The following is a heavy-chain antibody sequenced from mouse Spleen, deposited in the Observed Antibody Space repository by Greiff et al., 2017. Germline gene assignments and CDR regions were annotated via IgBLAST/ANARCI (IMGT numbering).Heavy chain of an antibody. J-gene: IGHJ3*01. CDR2: VSNGGSST. V-gene: IGHV5-12*02. CDR3: ARGPYGSAYDWFAY. CDR1: GFTFSDYY. Sequence: EVQGVESGGGLVQPGVSLKLSCATSGFTFSDYYMYWVRQTPEKRLEWVAYVSNGGSSTYYSDTVKGRFTISRDNAKNTLYLQMGRLKSEDTAMYCCARGPYGSAYDWFAYWGQGTLVTVSA. D-gene: IGHD1-1*01.